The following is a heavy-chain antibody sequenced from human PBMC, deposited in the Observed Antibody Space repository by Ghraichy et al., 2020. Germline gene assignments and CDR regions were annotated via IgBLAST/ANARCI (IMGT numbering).Heavy chain of an antibody. J-gene: IGHJ6*02. CDR2: IYYSGNT. D-gene: IGHD6-19*01. CDR3: ARGVQWGIAVAGTRYYGMDV. V-gene: IGHV4-59*01. CDR1: GGSISSYY. Sequence: ESLNISCTVSGGSISSYYWSWIRQPPGKGLEWIGYIYYSGNTNYNPSLKSRVTISVDTSKNQFSLKLSSVTAADTAVYYCARGVQWGIAVAGTRYYGMDVWGQGTTVTVSS.